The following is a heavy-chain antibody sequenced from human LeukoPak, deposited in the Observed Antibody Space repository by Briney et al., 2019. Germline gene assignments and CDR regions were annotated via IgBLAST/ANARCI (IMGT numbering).Heavy chain of an antibody. CDR2: IYYSGST. J-gene: IGHJ5*02. CDR1: GGSISSSSYY. CDR3: ARPAYYDSSGYYLSTSWFDP. Sequence: SETLSLTCTVSGGSISSSSYYWGWIRQPPGKGLEWIGSIYYSGSTYYNPSLKSRVTISVDTSKNQFSLKLSSVTAADTAVYYCARPAYYDSSGYYLSTSWFDPWGQGTLVTVSP. D-gene: IGHD3-22*01. V-gene: IGHV4-39*01.